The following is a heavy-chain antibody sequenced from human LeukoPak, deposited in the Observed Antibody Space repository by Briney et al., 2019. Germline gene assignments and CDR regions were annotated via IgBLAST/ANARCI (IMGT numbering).Heavy chain of an antibody. V-gene: IGHV4-31*03. J-gene: IGHJ4*02. CDR2: IYYSGST. CDR3: ASGSSGWYPFDY. CDR1: GGSISSGGYY. D-gene: IGHD6-19*01. Sequence: SETLSLTCTVSGGSISSGGYYWSWIRQHPGKGLEWIGYIYYSGSTYYNPSLKSRVTISVDTSKNQFSLKLSSVTAADTAVYYCASGSSGWYPFDYWGQGTLVTVSS.